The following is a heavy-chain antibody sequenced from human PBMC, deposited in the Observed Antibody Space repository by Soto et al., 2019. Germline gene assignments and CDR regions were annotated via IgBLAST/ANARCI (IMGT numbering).Heavy chain of an antibody. J-gene: IGHJ3*02. D-gene: IGHD2-15*01. CDR1: GYTFTSYY. CDR3: ARDNIVVVVAPTQPMGDAFDI. Sequence: ASVKVSCKASGYTFTSYYMHWVRQAPGQGLEWMGIINPSGGSTSYAQKFQGRVTMTRDTSTSTVYMELSSLRSEDTAVYYCARDNIVVVVAPTQPMGDAFDIWGQGTMVTVSS. V-gene: IGHV1-46*03. CDR2: INPSGGST.